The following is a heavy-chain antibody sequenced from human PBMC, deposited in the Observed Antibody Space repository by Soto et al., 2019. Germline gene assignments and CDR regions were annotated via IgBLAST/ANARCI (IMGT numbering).Heavy chain of an antibody. V-gene: IGHV1-69*02. CDR2: ISPILGIA. CDR1: GGTFSSYT. Sequence: QVQLVQSGAEVKKPGSSVKVSCKASGGTFSSYTISWVRQAPGQGLEWMGRISPILGIANYAKKYQDSVTITADNATRTAYMELSSLRAEDTAVYYCASGDYAGGSWVQGTVVTVSS. J-gene: IGHJ4*02. CDR3: ASGDYAGGS. D-gene: IGHD4-17*01.